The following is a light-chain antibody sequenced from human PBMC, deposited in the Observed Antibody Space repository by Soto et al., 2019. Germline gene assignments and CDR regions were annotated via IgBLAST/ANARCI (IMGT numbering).Light chain of an antibody. J-gene: IGKJ2*01. CDR2: GAS. CDR3: QQYNSFSYT. CDR1: ESISTW. V-gene: IGKV1-5*01. Sequence: DIQMTQSPSTLSASVGDRVTITCRASESISTWLAWYQQKPGKSPKLLIYGASNLERGVPSRFSGSGSGTEFTLTISRLQPDDFAAYYCQQYNSFSYTFGPGTKVDIK.